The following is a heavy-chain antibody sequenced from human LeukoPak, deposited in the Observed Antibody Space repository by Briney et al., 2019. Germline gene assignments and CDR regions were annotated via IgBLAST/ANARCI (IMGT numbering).Heavy chain of an antibody. J-gene: IGHJ4*02. Sequence: PGVSLRLSCAACGFTFSSYSMIWQRQAPGKGGEGVSYLSCSSSNILYAVSVKGRFTISRDNAKNSLYLQIKSLGAEDTAVYYCTRSIAAAGTEFDYWGQGTLVTVSS. CDR1: GFTFSSYS. CDR2: LSCSSSNI. CDR3: TRSIAAAGTEFDY. D-gene: IGHD6-13*01. V-gene: IGHV3-48*01.